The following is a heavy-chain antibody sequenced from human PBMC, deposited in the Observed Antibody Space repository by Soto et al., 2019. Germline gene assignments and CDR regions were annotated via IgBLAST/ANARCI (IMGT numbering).Heavy chain of an antibody. J-gene: IGHJ5*02. CDR1: GRSISSSSYY. Sequence: SSEPLSLTGTVAGRSISSSSYYWGVIRQPPGKGLEWIGSIYYSGSTYYNPSLKSRVTISVDTSKNQFSLKLSSVTAADTAVYFSARECCAPLSYDRSGDPPYVPWGKGTRVTAAS. CDR3: ARECCAPLSYDRSGDPPYVP. CDR2: IYYSGST. V-gene: IGHV4-39*02. D-gene: IGHD3-22*01.